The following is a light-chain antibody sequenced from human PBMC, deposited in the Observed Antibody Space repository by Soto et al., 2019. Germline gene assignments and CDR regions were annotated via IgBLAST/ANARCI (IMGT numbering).Light chain of an antibody. CDR3: LLYFGAAHV. CDR1: TGAVTSDNS. V-gene: IGLV7-43*01. Sequence: QAVVTQEPSLTVSPGGTVTLTCASSTGAVTSDNSPNWIQQKPGQAPRTLIYGSTNKHSWTPARFSGSLLGGKAALTLSNVQSEDEAEYYCLLYFGAAHVFGGGTKLTVL. CDR2: GST. J-gene: IGLJ1*01.